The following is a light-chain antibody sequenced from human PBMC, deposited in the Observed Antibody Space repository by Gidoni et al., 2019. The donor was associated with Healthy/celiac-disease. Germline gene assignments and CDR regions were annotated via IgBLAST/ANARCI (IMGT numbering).Light chain of an antibody. CDR1: AFPKQY. CDR3: QAADSSGTYGV. J-gene: IGLJ3*02. V-gene: IGLV3-25*03. Sequence: SSELPQPPSVSVSPGQTARITCSGDAFPKQYAYWYQQKPGQAPVLVIYQDSERPSGIPERFSGSSSGKTVTLTISGVQAEDEADYYCQAADSSGTYGVFGGGTKLTVL. CDR2: QDS.